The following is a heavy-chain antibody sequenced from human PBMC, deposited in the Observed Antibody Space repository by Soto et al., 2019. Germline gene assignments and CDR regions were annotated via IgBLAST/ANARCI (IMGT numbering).Heavy chain of an antibody. D-gene: IGHD1-26*01. Sequence: TSETLSLTCTVSGGSVSSGSYYWSWIRQPPGKGLEWIGYIYYSGSTNYNPSLKRRVTISVDASKNQFSLKLSSVTAADTAVYYCARADKWEPDAFDIWGQGTMVTVSS. CDR3: ARADKWEPDAFDI. V-gene: IGHV4-61*01. CDR1: GGSVSSGSYY. J-gene: IGHJ3*02. CDR2: IYYSGST.